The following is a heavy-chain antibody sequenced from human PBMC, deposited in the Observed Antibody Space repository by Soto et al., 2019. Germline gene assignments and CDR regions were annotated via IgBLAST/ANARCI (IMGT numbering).Heavy chain of an antibody. CDR2: MNPNSGNT. J-gene: IGHJ5*02. V-gene: IGHV1-8*01. D-gene: IGHD2-15*01. CDR3: ARDYCSGGSCYSGWFDP. Sequence: ASVKVSCKASGYTFTSYDINWVRQATGQGLEWMGWMNPNSGNTGYAQKFQGRVTMTRNTSINTAYMELSSLRSEDTAVYYCARDYCSGGSCYSGWFDPWGQGTLVTVSS. CDR1: GYTFTSYD.